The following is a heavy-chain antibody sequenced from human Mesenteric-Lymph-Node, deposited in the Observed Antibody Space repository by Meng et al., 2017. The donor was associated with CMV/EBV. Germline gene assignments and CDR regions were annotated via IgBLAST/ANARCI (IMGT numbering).Heavy chain of an antibody. CDR3: ARGSGSYYIY. D-gene: IGHD1-26*01. CDR1: GYNFSNYW. CDR2: INQDGSEK. J-gene: IGHJ4*02. Sequence: GGSLRLSCGASGYNFSNYWMSWVRQAPGKGLEWVVNINQDGSEKYYVDSVKGRFTISRDNAKNSLYLQMNSLRAEDTAVYYCARGSGSYYIYWGQGTLGTVSS. V-gene: IGHV3-7*01.